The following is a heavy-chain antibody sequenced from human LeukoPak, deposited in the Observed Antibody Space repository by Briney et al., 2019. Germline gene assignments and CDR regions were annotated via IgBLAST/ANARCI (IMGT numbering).Heavy chain of an antibody. Sequence: ASVKVSCKASGYTFTGYYMHWVRQAPGQGLEWMGWINPNSGGTNYAQKFQGRVTMTRDTSISTAYMELSRLRSDDTAVYYCASRGYCSGGSCYIADYWGQGTLVTVTS. D-gene: IGHD2-15*01. CDR1: GYTFTGYY. CDR2: INPNSGGT. J-gene: IGHJ4*02. CDR3: ASRGYCSGGSCYIADY. V-gene: IGHV1-2*02.